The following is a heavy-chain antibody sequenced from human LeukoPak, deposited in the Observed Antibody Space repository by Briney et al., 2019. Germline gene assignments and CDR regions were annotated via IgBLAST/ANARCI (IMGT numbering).Heavy chain of an antibody. CDR2: IRYDGSNK. D-gene: IGHD3-22*01. CDR1: GFTFRSYG. V-gene: IGHV3-30*02. CDR3: AKDPNYDSSGSLHY. Sequence: GGSLRLSCAASGFTFRSYGMHWVRQAPGKGLEWVAFIRYDGSNKYYADSVKGRFTISRDNSKNTLYLQMNSLRAEDTAVYYCAKDPNYDSSGSLHYWGQGTLVTVSS. J-gene: IGHJ4*02.